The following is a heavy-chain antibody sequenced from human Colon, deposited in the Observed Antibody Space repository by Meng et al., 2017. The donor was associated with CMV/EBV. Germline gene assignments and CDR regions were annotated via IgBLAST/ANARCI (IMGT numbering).Heavy chain of an antibody. V-gene: IGHV3-21*01. J-gene: IGHJ4*02. D-gene: IGHD4/OR15-4a*01. CDR2: ISSSSSFL. CDR3: ARGADYDF. CDR1: GFTFDTYS. Sequence: GGSLRLSCAGSGFTFDTYSMNWVRQAPGKGLEWVSSISSSSSFLYYEDSLKGRFTISRDNAKNSLFLQMNRLRDEDTAVYYCARGADYDFWGQGTLVTVSS.